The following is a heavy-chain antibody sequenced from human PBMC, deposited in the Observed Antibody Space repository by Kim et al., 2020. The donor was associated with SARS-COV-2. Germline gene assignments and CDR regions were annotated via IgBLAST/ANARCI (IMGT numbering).Heavy chain of an antibody. Sequence: GGSLRLSCAASGFTFSSYGMHWVRQAPGKGLEWVAVIWYDGSNKYYADSVKGRFTISRDNSKNTLYLQMNSLRAEDTAVYYCARERRSTAGVYYYCYGMEVWGQGTTVTVSS. D-gene: IGHD3-10*01. CDR1: GFTFSSYG. J-gene: IGHJ6*02. CDR2: IWYDGSNK. V-gene: IGHV3-33*08. CDR3: ARERRSTAGVYYYCYGMEV.